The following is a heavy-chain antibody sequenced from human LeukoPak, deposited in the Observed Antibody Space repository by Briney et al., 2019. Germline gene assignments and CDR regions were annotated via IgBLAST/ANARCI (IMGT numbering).Heavy chain of an antibody. CDR3: AREKASDDDAFDI. V-gene: IGHV4-59*01. CDR1: GGSLSSYY. J-gene: IGHJ3*02. Sequence: SETLSLTCTVSGGSLSSYYWSWIRQPPGKGLEWIGYIYYSGSTNYNPSLKSRVTISVDTSKNQFSLKLSSVTAADTAVYYCAREKASDDDAFDIWGQGTMVTVSS. CDR2: IYYSGST.